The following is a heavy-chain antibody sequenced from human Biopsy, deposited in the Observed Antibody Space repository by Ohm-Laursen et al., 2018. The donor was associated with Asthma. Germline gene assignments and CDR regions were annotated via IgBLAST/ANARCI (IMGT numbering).Heavy chain of an antibody. V-gene: IGHV4-61*01. Sequence: PSQTLSLTCAVSGGSVSTGSYYWSWIRQPPGKGLEWLGYSYYTGRENYNPSLKSRVTISVDTSKNQFSLRLNSVTAADTAVYYCARGPNYHGSGRAPIGMDVWGQGTTVTVSS. CDR2: SYYTGRE. CDR3: ARGPNYHGSGRAPIGMDV. D-gene: IGHD3-10*01. CDR1: GGSVSTGSYY. J-gene: IGHJ6*02.